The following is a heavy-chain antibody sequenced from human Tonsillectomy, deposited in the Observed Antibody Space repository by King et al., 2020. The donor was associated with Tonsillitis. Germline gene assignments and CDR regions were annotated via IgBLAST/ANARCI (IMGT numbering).Heavy chain of an antibody. CDR1: IGSISSGSYY. V-gene: IGHV4-39*01. Sequence: QLQESGPGLVKPSETLSLTCTVSIGSISSGSYYWGWIRQPPGKGLEWIGSIYYSGSTFHNPSLKSRLTISVDTSKNQRSLKRTSVAAADRAVYYGARQWGPPDFMDGWSQGTTVSVS. CDR3: ARQWGPPDFMDG. D-gene: IGHD3-16*01. J-gene: IGHJ6*02. CDR2: IYYSGST.